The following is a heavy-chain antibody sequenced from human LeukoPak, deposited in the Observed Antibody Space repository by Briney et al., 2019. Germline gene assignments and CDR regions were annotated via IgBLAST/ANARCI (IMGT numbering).Heavy chain of an antibody. V-gene: IGHV1-2*04. CDR3: ARVGGPAVHDAFDI. J-gene: IGHJ3*02. CDR2: INPNSGGT. D-gene: IGHD6-13*01. CDR1: GYTFTGYH. Sequence: ASVKVSCKASGYTFTGYHMHWVRQAPGQGLEWMGWINPNSGGTNYAQKFQGWVTMTRDTSISTAYMELSRLRSDDTAVYYCARVGGPAVHDAFDIWGQGTMVTVSS.